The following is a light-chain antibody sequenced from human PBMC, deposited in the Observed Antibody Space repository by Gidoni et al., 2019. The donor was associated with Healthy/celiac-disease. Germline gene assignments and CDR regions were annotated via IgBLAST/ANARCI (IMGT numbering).Light chain of an antibody. CDR1: RSDVGGYNY. CDR2: DVS. CDR3: SSYTSSSTLVV. J-gene: IGLJ2*01. Sequence: QSAPTQPASVSGSPGHAIPLSCTGTRSDVGGYNYVSWYQQYPGKAPKLMIYDVSNRPSGVSNRFSGSKSGNTASLTISGLQAEDEADYYCSSYTSSSTLVVFGGGTKLTVL. V-gene: IGLV2-14*03.